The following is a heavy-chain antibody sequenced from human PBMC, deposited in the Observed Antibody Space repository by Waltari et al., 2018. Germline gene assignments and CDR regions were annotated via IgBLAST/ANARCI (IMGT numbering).Heavy chain of an antibody. V-gene: IGHV4-34*01. CDR3: ARIYYDFWSGKRYYFDY. CDR2: INHSGSN. CDR1: GGSFSGYY. J-gene: IGHJ4*02. D-gene: IGHD3-3*01. Sequence: QVQLQQWGAGLLKPSETLSLTCAVYGGSFSGYYWSWIRQPPGKGLEGIGEINHSGSNNYNPALKSRVTISVDTSKNQFSLKLSSVTAADTAVYYCARIYYDFWSGKRYYFDYWGQGTLVTVSS.